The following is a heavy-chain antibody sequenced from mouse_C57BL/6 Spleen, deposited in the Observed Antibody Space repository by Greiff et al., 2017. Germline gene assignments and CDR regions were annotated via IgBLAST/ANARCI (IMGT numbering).Heavy chain of an antibody. CDR1: GYAFSSSW. V-gene: IGHV1-82*01. CDR3: ARNIYYAMDY. CDR2: IYPGDGDT. Sequence: VQLQQSGPELVKPGASVKISCKASGYAFSSSWMNWVKQRPGKGLEWIGRIYPGDGDTNYNGKFKGKDTLTAEKSSSTAYMQLSSLTSEDSAVYFCARNIYYAMDYWGQGTSVTVSS. J-gene: IGHJ4*01.